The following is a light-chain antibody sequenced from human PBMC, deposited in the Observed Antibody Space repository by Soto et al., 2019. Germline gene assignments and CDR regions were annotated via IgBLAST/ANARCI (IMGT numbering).Light chain of an antibody. CDR3: QSYDSSLSGSGV. Sequence: QSVLTQPPSVSGAPGQRVTISCTGSSSNIGAGYDVHWYQQLPGTAPKLLIYGNSNRPSGVPDRLSGSKSGTSASLAITGLQAEDEADYYCQSYDSSLSGSGVFGTGTKRPVL. CDR1: SSNIGAGYD. CDR2: GNS. V-gene: IGLV1-40*01. J-gene: IGLJ1*01.